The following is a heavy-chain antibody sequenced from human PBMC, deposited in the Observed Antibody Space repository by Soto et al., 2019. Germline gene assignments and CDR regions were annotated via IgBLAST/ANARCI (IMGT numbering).Heavy chain of an antibody. D-gene: IGHD2-21*02. CDR2: INAGNGNT. CDR3: ARSIVVVTALDY. V-gene: IGHV1-3*05. CDR1: GYTFTSYA. Sequence: QVQLVQSGAEEKKPGASVKVSCKASGYTFTSYAMHWVRQAPGQRLEWMGWINAGNGNTTYSQKFQGRVTITRDPSASTAYMELSSLRSEDTAVYYCARSIVVVTALDYWGQGTLVTVSS. J-gene: IGHJ4*02.